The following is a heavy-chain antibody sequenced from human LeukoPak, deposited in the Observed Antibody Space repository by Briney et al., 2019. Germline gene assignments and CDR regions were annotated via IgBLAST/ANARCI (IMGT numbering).Heavy chain of an antibody. J-gene: IGHJ3*02. CDR3: AREFTYYYDSSGSGAFDI. CDR1: GFTLSSYE. CDR2: ISSSGSTI. D-gene: IGHD3-22*01. Sequence: PGGSLRLSCAASGFTLSSYEMNWVRQAPGKGLEWVSYISSSGSTIYYADSVKGRFTISRDNAKNSLYLQMNSLRAEDTDVYYCAREFTYYYDSSGSGAFDIWGQGTMVTVSS. V-gene: IGHV3-48*03.